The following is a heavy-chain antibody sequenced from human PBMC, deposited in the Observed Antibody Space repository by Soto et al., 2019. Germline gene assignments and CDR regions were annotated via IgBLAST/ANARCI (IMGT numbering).Heavy chain of an antibody. J-gene: IGHJ6*03. CDR1: GYTFTSYA. CDR3: ARAVGWLVLGYYYYYYMDV. CDR2: INAGNGNT. V-gene: IGHV1-3*01. D-gene: IGHD6-19*01. Sequence: QVQLVQSGAEVKKPGASVKVSCKASGYTFTSYAMHWVRQAPGQRLEWMGWINAGNGNTKYSQKFQGRVTITRDTSASTAYMELSSLRSEDTAVYYCARAVGWLVLGYYYYYYMDVWGKGTTVTVSS.